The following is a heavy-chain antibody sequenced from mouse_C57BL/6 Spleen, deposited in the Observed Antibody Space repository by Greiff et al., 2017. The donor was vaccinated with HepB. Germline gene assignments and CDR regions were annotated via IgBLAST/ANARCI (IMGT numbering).Heavy chain of an antibody. D-gene: IGHD2-12*01. Sequence: EVKLQQSGPGLVKPSQSLSLTCSVTGYSITSGYYWNWIRQFPGNKLEWMGYISYDGSNNYNPSLKNRISITRDTSKNQFFLKLNSVTTEDTATYYCARLRPYYAMDYWGQGTSVTVSS. J-gene: IGHJ4*01. V-gene: IGHV3-6*01. CDR1: GYSITSGYY. CDR2: ISYDGSN. CDR3: ARLRPYYAMDY.